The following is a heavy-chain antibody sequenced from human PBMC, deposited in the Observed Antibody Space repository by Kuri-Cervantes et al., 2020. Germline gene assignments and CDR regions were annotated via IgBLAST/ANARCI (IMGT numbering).Heavy chain of an antibody. V-gene: IGHV1-69*13. CDR3: ARDHSSSSGFDY. Sequence: SVKVSCKASGGTFSSYAISWVRQAPGQGLEWMGGIIPIFGTANYAQKFQGRVTITADESTSTAYMELSSLRSEDTAVYYCARDHSSSSGFDYWGQGTLVTVSS. J-gene: IGHJ4*02. CDR2: IIPIFGTA. CDR1: GGTFSSYA. D-gene: IGHD6-6*01.